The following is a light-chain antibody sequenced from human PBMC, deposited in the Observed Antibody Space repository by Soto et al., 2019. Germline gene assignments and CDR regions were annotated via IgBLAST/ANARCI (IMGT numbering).Light chain of an antibody. V-gene: IGLV2-14*01. J-gene: IGLJ1*01. Sequence: QSLLTHPASLSASPGQSITISCTGTRNDVGLYNYVSWYQHHPGNAPKLIIYGVSDRPSGVSNRFSGSKSGNTASLTISGLQAEDEADYYCTSYTTTTLEVFGTGTKVTVL. CDR3: TSYTTTTLEV. CDR2: GVS. CDR1: RNDVGLYNY.